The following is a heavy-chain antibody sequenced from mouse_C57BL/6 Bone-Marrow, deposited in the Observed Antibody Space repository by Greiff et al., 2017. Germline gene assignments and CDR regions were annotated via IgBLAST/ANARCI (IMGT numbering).Heavy chain of an antibody. CDR2: IDPSDSYT. Sequence: VQLQQPGAELVMPGASVKLSCKASGYTFTSYWMHWVKQRPGQGLEWIGEIDPSDSYTNYNQKFKGKATLTVDKSSSTAYMQLSSLTSEDSAVYYCASSSSTMVGGYWGQGTLVTVSA. J-gene: IGHJ3*01. CDR1: GYTFTSYW. D-gene: IGHD2-1*01. CDR3: ASSSSTMVGGY. V-gene: IGHV1-69*01.